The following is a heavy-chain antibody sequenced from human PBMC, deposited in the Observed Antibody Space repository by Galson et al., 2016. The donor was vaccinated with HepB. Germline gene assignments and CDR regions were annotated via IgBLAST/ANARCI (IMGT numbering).Heavy chain of an antibody. J-gene: IGHJ4*02. CDR3: ASYFSNYVSY. CDR2: IKEDGSEK. V-gene: IGHV3-7*01. Sequence: SLRLSCATSGLTFSRYWMSWVRQAPGKGLEWVANIKEDGSEKYYVASVEGRFTISRDNAKNSMYLQMNGLRAEDTAVYYCASYFSNYVSYWGQGTLVTVSS. D-gene: IGHD4-11*01. CDR1: GLTFSRYW.